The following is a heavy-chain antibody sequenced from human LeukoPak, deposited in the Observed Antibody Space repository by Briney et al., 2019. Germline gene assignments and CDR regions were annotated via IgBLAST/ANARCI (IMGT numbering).Heavy chain of an antibody. CDR3: AKSKGSGYDWDY. CDR2: ISGSGGST. D-gene: IGHD5-12*01. V-gene: IGHV3-23*01. CDR1: GFTFSSYA. Sequence: PGGSLRLSCAASGFTFSSYAMSWVRQAPGKGLEWVSAISGSGGSTYYADSVKGRFTISRDNSKNTLYLQMNSLRAEDTAVYYYAKSKGSGYDWDYWGQGTLVTVSS. J-gene: IGHJ4*02.